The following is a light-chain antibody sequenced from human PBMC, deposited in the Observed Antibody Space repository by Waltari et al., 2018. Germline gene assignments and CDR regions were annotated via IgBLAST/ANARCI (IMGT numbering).Light chain of an antibody. CDR1: QTIRTY. CDR3: HQSHTVPHT. CDR2: AAS. Sequence: DIQMTQSPSSLSASVGDSVTITCRASQTIRTYFNCYQQTAGKAPKPLLYAASALQSGVPSRFRGSGSGTDFTLTITSLQPEDFATYYCHQSHTVPHTFGQGTKLEIK. J-gene: IGKJ2*01. V-gene: IGKV1-39*01.